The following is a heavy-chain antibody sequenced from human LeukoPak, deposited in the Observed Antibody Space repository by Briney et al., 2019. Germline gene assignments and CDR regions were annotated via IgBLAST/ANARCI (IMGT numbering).Heavy chain of an antibody. Sequence: VASVKVSCKASGYTFTGYYMHWVRQAPGQGLEWMGWINPNSGGTNYAQKFQDRVTMTRDTSISTAYIELNLLRSDDTAVYYCARGDYYGSPKVVAAWGQGTLVTVSS. CDR3: ARGDYYGSPKVVAA. CDR1: GYTFTGYY. J-gene: IGHJ5*02. CDR2: INPNSGGT. V-gene: IGHV1-2*02. D-gene: IGHD3-10*01.